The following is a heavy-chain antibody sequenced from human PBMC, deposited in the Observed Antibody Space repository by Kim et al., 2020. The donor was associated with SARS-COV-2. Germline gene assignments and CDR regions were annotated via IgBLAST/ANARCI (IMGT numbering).Heavy chain of an antibody. CDR2: GTT. J-gene: IGHJ4*02. CDR3: AKYSSSFDY. Sequence: GTTCSADAVKGRFTISRDNSKNTLYLQMNSLRAEDTAVYYCAKYSSSFDYWGQGTLVTVSS. V-gene: IGHV3-23*01. D-gene: IGHD6-13*01.